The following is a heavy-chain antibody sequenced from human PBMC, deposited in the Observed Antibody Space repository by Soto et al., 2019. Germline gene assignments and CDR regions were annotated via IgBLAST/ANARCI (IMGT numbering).Heavy chain of an antibody. CDR2: IIPILGIA. CDR3: ARSNTMVRGVSFWFDP. Sequence: QVQLVQSGAEVKKPGSSVKVSCKASGGTFSSYTISWVRQAPGQGLEWMGRIIPILGIANYAQKFQGRVTITADKSTSTAYVELSSLRSEDTAVYYCARSNTMVRGVSFWFDPWGQGTLVTVSS. V-gene: IGHV1-69*02. CDR1: GGTFSSYT. J-gene: IGHJ5*02. D-gene: IGHD3-10*01.